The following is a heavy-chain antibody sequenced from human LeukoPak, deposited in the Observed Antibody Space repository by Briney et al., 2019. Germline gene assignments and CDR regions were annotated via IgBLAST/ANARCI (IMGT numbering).Heavy chain of an antibody. V-gene: IGHV3-23*01. CDR3: AKDRTDYYYMDV. CDR1: GFTFSSYG. J-gene: IGHJ6*03. D-gene: IGHD4-17*01. CDR2: ISGSGHST. Sequence: PGGSLRLSCAASGFTFSSYGMSWVRQAPGKGLEWVSAISGSGHSTDYADSVKGRFTISRDNSKNTLYLQMNSLRAEDTAVYYCAKDRTDYYYMDVWGKGTTVTVSS.